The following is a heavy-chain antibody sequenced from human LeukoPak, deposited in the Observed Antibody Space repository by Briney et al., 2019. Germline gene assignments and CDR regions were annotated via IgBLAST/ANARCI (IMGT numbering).Heavy chain of an antibody. Sequence: GESLKISCKGSGYSFTNYWIGWVRQMPGKGLEWMGIIYPGDSDTRYSPSFQGQVTISADKSISTAYLQWSSLKASDTAMYYCARGPVAARSAYYFDYWGQGTLVTVSS. V-gene: IGHV5-51*01. CDR2: IYPGDSDT. D-gene: IGHD6-6*01. CDR3: ARGPVAARSAYYFDY. CDR1: GYSFTNYW. J-gene: IGHJ4*02.